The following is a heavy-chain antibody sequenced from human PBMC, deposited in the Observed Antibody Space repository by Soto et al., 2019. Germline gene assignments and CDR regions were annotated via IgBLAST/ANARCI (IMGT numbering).Heavy chain of an antibody. D-gene: IGHD4-17*01. CDR2: IWYDGSNK. CDR3: ARAYRDPYYYYYYMDV. J-gene: IGHJ6*03. CDR1: GFTFSSYG. V-gene: IGHV3-33*01. Sequence: QVQLVESGGGVVQPGRSLRLSCAASGFTFSSYGMHWVRQAPGEGLEWVAVIWYDGSNKYYADSVKGRFTISRDNSKNTLYLQMNSLRAEDTAVYYCARAYRDPYYYYYYMDVWGKGTTVTVSS.